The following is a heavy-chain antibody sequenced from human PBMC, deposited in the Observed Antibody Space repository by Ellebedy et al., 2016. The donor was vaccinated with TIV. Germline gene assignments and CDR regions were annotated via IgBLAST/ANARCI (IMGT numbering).Heavy chain of an antibody. CDR3: ARGREGSDFDY. D-gene: IGHD5-24*01. Sequence: PGGSLRLSCAASGFTVSSNFMTWVRQAPGKWLEWVSLISGSGDSTYYADSVKGRFTISRDNSKKTVYLQMNSLRSEDTAVHYCARGREGSDFDYWGQGTLVTVSS. J-gene: IGHJ4*02. CDR2: ISGSGDST. CDR1: GFTVSSNF. V-gene: IGHV3-53*05.